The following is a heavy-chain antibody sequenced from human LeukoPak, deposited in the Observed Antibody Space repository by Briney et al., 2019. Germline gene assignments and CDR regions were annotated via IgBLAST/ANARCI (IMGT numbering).Heavy chain of an antibody. J-gene: IGHJ6*03. CDR2: ISWDGGST. Sequence: GGSLRLSCAASGFTFDDYAMHWVRQAPGKGLEWVSLISWDGGSTYYADSVKGRFTISRDNSKNTLYLQMNSLRAEDTAVYYCAKYVLLNYYYYMDVWGKGTTVTVSS. CDR1: GFTFDDYA. V-gene: IGHV3-43D*04. CDR3: AKYVLLNYYYYMDV. D-gene: IGHD1-26*01.